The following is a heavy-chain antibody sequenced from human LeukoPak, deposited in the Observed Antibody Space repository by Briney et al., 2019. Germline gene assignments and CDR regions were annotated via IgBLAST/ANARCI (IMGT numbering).Heavy chain of an antibody. CDR2: INPNSGGT. J-gene: IGHJ5*02. CDR3: ATRITIFGVVTWFDP. D-gene: IGHD3-3*01. CDR1: GYTFTCYY. Sequence: ASVNVSCKASGYTFTCYYMHWVRQAPGQGLEWMGRINPNSGGTNYAQKFQGRVTMTRDTSISTAYMELSRLRSDDTAVYYCATRITIFGVVTWFDPWGQGTLVTVSS. V-gene: IGHV1-2*06.